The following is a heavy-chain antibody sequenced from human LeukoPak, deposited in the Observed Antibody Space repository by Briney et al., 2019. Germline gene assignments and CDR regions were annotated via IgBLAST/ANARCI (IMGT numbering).Heavy chain of an antibody. V-gene: IGHV1-2*02. CDR1: GYTFTGYY. CDR2: INPNSGGT. D-gene: IGHD1-7*01. Sequence: EASVKVSCKASGYTFTGYYMHWVRQAPGQGLEWMGWINPNSGGTNYAQKFQGRVTMTRDTSISTAYMELSRLRSDDTAVYYCAREVRNWDSEYYGMDVWGQGTTVTVSS. J-gene: IGHJ6*02. CDR3: AREVRNWDSEYYGMDV.